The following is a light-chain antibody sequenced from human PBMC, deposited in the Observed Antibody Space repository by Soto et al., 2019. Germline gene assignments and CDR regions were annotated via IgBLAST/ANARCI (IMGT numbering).Light chain of an antibody. CDR3: QQYADWPRT. CDR2: GAS. V-gene: IGKV3-15*01. J-gene: IGKJ1*01. Sequence: EVVLTQSPATLSVSPGERATLSCRASESVRTSLAWYQQKPGRSPSLLIFGASTRATGLPARFSGSGSGEEFTLTISSLQSEDFAVYYCQQYADWPRTFGRGTKLEFK. CDR1: ESVRTS.